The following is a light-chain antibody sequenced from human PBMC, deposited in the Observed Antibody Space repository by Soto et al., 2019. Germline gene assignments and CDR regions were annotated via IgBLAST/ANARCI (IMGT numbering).Light chain of an antibody. CDR2: GTS. CDR3: QQYDSSFKT. Sequence: EIVLTQSPDTLSLSPGERATLSCRASQSINSMYLAWYQQRSGQAPRLLIYGTSTRATGIPDRFSGSGSGTEFTLTISRLEPEDFAFYYCQQYDSSFKTFGQGTKVEIK. CDR1: QSINSMY. V-gene: IGKV3-20*01. J-gene: IGKJ1*01.